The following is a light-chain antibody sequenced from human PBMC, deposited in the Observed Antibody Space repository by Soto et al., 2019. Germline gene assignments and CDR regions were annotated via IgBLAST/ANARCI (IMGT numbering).Light chain of an antibody. CDR2: SAS. CDR1: QGITSY. Sequence: IQFTNSRSSLSGSVGDIVTVTCRASQGITSYLAWYQQRPGKAHGLLIYSASTLKSGVPSRFSGSGYGTDFSLTISNLQPEDCATYYCQPLYSYPLSFGGGTKV. J-gene: IGKJ4*01. V-gene: IGKV1-9*01. CDR3: QPLYSYPLS.